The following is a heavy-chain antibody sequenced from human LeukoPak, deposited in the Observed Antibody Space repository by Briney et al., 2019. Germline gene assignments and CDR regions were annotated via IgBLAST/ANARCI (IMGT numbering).Heavy chain of an antibody. CDR2: IIPIFGTA. J-gene: IGHJ6*03. D-gene: IGHD3-10*01. Sequence: GASVKVSCKASGYMFTNYGISCVRQAPGQGLEWMGGIIPIFGTANYAQKFQGRVTITADESTSTAYMELSSLRSEDTAVYYCATRTYYYGSGSYKGGDYYYYMDVWGKGTTVTISS. CDR1: GYMFTNYG. CDR3: ATRTYYYGSGSYKGGDYYYYMDV. V-gene: IGHV1-69*13.